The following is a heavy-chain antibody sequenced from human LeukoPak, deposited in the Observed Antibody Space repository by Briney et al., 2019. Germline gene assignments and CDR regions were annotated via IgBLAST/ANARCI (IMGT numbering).Heavy chain of an antibody. CDR1: GFTFATYA. V-gene: IGHV3-23*01. Sequence: GGSLRLSCAASGFTFATYAMSWVRQAPGKGLEWVSGISSSGGSTYYADSVKGRFTISRDNSKNTLYLQMNSLRAEDTAVYYCARNKYYYDSSGSAPDAFDIWGQGTMVTVSS. D-gene: IGHD3-22*01. J-gene: IGHJ3*02. CDR3: ARNKYYYDSSGSAPDAFDI. CDR2: ISSSGGST.